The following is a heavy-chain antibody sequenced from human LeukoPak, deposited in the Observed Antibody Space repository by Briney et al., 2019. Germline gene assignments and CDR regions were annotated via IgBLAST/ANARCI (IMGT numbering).Heavy chain of an antibody. Sequence: PSETLSLTCTVSGGSISSSSYCWGWIRQPPGKGLEWIGSIYYSGSTYYNPSLKSRVAISVDTSKNQFSLKLSSVTAADTAVYYCARLYVYYYYMDVWGKGTTVTVSS. J-gene: IGHJ6*03. CDR2: IYYSGST. CDR3: ARLYVYYYYMDV. V-gene: IGHV4-39*01. CDR1: GGSISSSSYC. D-gene: IGHD3-16*01.